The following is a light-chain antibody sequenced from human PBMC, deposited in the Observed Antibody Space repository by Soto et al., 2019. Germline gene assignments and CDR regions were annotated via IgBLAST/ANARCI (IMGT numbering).Light chain of an antibody. Sequence: QSVLNQPASVSWSPGQSITISCTGTSSEVGGYNYVSWYQQHPGKAPKLMIYDVNNRPSGVSNRFSGSKSGNTASLTISGLQAEDEADYYCSSYTSSSLHVFGTGTKVTVL. CDR1: SSEVGGYNY. J-gene: IGLJ1*01. CDR3: SSYTSSSLHV. V-gene: IGLV2-14*03. CDR2: DVN.